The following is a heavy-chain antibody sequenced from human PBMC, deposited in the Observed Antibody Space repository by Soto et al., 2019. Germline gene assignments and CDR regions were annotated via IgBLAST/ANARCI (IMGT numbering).Heavy chain of an antibody. D-gene: IGHD3-10*01. V-gene: IGHV4-59*01. J-gene: IGHJ6*02. CDR2: IYHSGST. CDR1: GGSISSYY. Sequence: PSETLSLTCTVSGGSISSYYWSWIRQPPGKGLEWIGYIYHSGSTYYNPSLKSRVTISVDRSKNQFSLKLSSVTAADTAVYYCARWTDRYGSGSLWGMDVWGQGTTVTVSS. CDR3: ARWTDRYGSGSLWGMDV.